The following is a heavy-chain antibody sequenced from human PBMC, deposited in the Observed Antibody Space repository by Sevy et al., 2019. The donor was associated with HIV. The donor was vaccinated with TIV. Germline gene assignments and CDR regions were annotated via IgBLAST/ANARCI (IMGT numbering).Heavy chain of an antibody. J-gene: IGHJ5*02. Sequence: GGSLRLSCAASGFTFSEYGMHWVRQAPGKGLEWVAVISHDGRNYKYNADFVKGRFTISRDNSRNTLYLQMNSLIAEDTAIYYCARDRGEILRSAFKSWGQGTLVTVSS. CDR3: ARDRGEILRSAFKS. CDR1: GFTFSEYG. CDR2: ISHDGRNYK. D-gene: IGHD3-10*01. V-gene: IGHV3-30*04.